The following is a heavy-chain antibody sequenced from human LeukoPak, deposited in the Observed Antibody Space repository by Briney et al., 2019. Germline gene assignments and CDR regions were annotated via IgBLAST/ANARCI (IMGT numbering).Heavy chain of an antibody. CDR2: INPSGGST. CDR1: GYTFTSYY. CDR3: ARGPRTGTTTPRFDY. J-gene: IGHJ4*02. D-gene: IGHD1-7*01. Sequence: GASVKVSCKASGYTFTSYYMHWVRQAPGQGLEWMGIINPSGGSTSYAQKFQGRVTMTRDTSTSTVYMELSSLRSEDTAVYYCARGPRTGTTTPRFDYWGQGTLVTVSS. V-gene: IGHV1-46*01.